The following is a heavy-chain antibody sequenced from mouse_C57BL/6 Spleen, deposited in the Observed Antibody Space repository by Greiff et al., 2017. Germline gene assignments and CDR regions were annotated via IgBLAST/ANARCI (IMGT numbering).Heavy chain of an antibody. Sequence: QVQLQQSGAELMKPGASVKLSCKATGYTFTGYWIEWVKQRPGHGLEWIGEILPGSGSTNYNEKFKGKATFTADTYSNTAYMQLSSLTTEDSAIYYCASIWLRRAMAYWGQGTSVTVSS. CDR2: ILPGSGST. J-gene: IGHJ4*01. D-gene: IGHD2-2*01. CDR3: ASIWLRRAMAY. CDR1: GYTFTGYW. V-gene: IGHV1-9*01.